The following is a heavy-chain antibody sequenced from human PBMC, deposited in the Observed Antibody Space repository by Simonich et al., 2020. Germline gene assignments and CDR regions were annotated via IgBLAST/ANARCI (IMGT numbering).Heavy chain of an antibody. D-gene: IGHD2-15*01. CDR3: ARGGLADRRIVYYYYMDV. V-gene: IGHV1-69*09. Sequence: QVQLVQSGAEVKKPGSSVKVSCKASGGNFSSYAICWVRKATGQGLEWSGGIIPRLGIANDAQKYQGRVTITADKSTSTAYMELSSLRSEDTAVYYCARGGLADRRIVYYYYMDVWGKGTTVTVSS. CDR2: IIPRLGIA. CDR1: GGNFSSYA. J-gene: IGHJ6*03.